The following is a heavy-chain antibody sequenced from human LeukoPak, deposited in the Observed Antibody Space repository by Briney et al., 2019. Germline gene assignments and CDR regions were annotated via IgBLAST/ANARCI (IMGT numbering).Heavy chain of an antibody. V-gene: IGHV1-69*01. Sequence: SVKVSCKASGGTFSRYAISWVRQAPGQGLEWMGGIIPMFGIANYAQKFQGRVTITADESTSTAYMELSSLRSEDTAVYDCARDRPYTGGWRGFDYWGQGTLVTVSS. CDR3: ARDRPYTGGWRGFDY. D-gene: IGHD6-19*01. J-gene: IGHJ4*02. CDR2: IIPMFGIA. CDR1: GGTFSRYA.